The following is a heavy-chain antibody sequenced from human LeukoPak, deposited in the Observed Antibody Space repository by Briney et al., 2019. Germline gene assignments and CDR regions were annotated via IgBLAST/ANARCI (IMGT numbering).Heavy chain of an antibody. CDR3: ARDPLVVPGATEYNWFDP. CDR2: INPNSGGT. Sequence: AAVKVSCKASGYTFTGYYMHWVRQAAGQGLEWMGRINPNSGGTNYAQKFQGRVTMTRDTSISTAYMELSRLRSDDTAVYYCARDPLVVPGATEYNWFDPWGQGTLVTVSS. V-gene: IGHV1-2*06. CDR1: GYTFTGYY. D-gene: IGHD2-2*01. J-gene: IGHJ5*02.